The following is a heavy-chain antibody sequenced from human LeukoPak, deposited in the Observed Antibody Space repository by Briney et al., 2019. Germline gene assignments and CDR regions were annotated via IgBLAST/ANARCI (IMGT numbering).Heavy chain of an antibody. Sequence: GASVTVSCKVSGYTLTELSMHWVRQAPGKGLEWMGGFDPEDGETIYAQKFQGRVTMTEDTSTDTAYMELSSLRSEDTAVYYCATPGGGYWAFDIWGQGTMVTVSS. V-gene: IGHV1-24*01. CDR2: FDPEDGET. CDR1: GYTLTELS. CDR3: ATPGGGYWAFDI. D-gene: IGHD1-26*01. J-gene: IGHJ3*02.